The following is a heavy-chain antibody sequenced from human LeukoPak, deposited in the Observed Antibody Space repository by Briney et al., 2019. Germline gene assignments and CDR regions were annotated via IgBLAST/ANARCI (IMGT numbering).Heavy chain of an antibody. CDR2: ISSDGSST. V-gene: IGHV3-74*03. J-gene: IGHJ4*02. D-gene: IGHD6-6*01. Sequence: RGSLRLSCAASGFTFRNHWMHWVRQTPRKGLVCVSRISSDGSSTTYADSGKGRFTISRDNAKNTLYLQMNNLRAEDTAMYYCARDQRVTGRPNIDYWGQGTLVIVSS. CDR1: GFTFRNHW. CDR3: ARDQRVTGRPNIDY.